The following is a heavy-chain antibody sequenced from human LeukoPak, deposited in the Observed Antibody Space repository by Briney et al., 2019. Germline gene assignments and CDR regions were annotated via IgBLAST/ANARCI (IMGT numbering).Heavy chain of an antibody. CDR2: ISHSGTTI. CDR3: AREYYYDSSGYSAIFDY. D-gene: IGHD3-22*01. V-gene: IGHV3-48*03. J-gene: IGHJ4*02. Sequence: GGSLRLSCAASGFTFSSYEMTWVRQAPGKGLEWVSYISHSGTTIYYADSVKGRFTISRDSAKNSLYLQMNSLRAEDTAVYYCAREYYYDSSGYSAIFDYWGQGTLVTVSS. CDR1: GFTFSSYE.